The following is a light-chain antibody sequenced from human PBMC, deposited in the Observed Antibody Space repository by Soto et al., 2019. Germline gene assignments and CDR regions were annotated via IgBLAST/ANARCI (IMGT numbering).Light chain of an antibody. CDR1: QSVSSSY. Sequence: EIVLTQSPGTLSLSPGERATLSCRASQSVSSSYLAWYQQKPDQAPRLLIYGASGRATGIPDRFSGSGSGTDVTLTISRLEPEDFAVYYCQQYGSSPFTFGPGTKVDIK. CDR3: QQYGSSPFT. V-gene: IGKV3-20*01. CDR2: GAS. J-gene: IGKJ3*01.